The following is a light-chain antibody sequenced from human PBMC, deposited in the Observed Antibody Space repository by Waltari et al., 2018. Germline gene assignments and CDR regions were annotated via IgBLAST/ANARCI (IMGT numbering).Light chain of an antibody. J-gene: IGLJ2*01. V-gene: IGLV1-51*01. CDR1: SPNIRNNY. CDR3: ATWDSSLSGGV. Sequence: HSVLTQPPSVSAAPGQDVTIFCSGGSPNIRNNYVSWSQQVPGTAPKLLIFDNNERPSGIPDRFSGSKSGTSATLDITGLQTGDEAHYYCATWDSSLSGGVFGGGTKVTVL. CDR2: DNN.